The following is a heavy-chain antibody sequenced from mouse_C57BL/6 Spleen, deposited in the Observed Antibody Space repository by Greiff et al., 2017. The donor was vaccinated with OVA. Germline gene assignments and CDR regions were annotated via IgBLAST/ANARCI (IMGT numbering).Heavy chain of an antibody. V-gene: IGHV1-80*01. J-gene: IGHJ4*01. CDR3: ARRRNYGGDAMDY. Sequence: QVQLQQSGAELVKPGASVKISCKASGYAFTSYWMNWVKQRPGKGLEWIGQIYPGDGDTNYNGKFKGKATLTADKSSSTAYMQLSSLTSEDSAVDFCARRRNYGGDAMDYWGQGTSVTVSS. CDR1: GYAFTSYW. D-gene: IGHD1-1*01. CDR2: IYPGDGDT.